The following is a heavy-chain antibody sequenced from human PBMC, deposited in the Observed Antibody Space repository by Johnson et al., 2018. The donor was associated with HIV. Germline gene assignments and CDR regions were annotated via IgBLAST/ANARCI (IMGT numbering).Heavy chain of an antibody. CDR1: GFTFDDYA. D-gene: IGHD6-13*01. Sequence: EVQLVESGGGLVQPGGSLRLSCAASGFTFDDYAMHWVRQVPGKGLMWVSRISGDGSSLSYADSVKGRFTISRDNAKNTLYLQLNSLRVEDTAVYYCARLGIAAARGAFDIWGQGTMVTVSS. J-gene: IGHJ3*02. CDR3: ARLGIAAARGAFDI. CDR2: ISGDGSSL. V-gene: IGHV3-74*01.